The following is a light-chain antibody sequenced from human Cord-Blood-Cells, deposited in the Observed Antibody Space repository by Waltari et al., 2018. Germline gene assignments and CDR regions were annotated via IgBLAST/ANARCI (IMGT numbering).Light chain of an antibody. J-gene: IGKJ5*01. CDR1: QSVSSY. CDR2: DAS. Sequence: EIVLTQSPATLSLSPGERATLSCRASQSVSSYLAWYQQKPGQAPRLLIYDASNRATGIPARFSGSGSGTDFTLTISSLEPEDLAVYYCQQRSNWLLTFGQGTRQEIK. V-gene: IGKV3-11*01. CDR3: QQRSNWLLT.